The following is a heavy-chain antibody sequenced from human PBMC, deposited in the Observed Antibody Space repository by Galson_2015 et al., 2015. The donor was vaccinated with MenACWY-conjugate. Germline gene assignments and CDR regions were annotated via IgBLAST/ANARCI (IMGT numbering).Heavy chain of an antibody. D-gene: IGHD3-16*01. CDR1: GFSFSDYG. CDR2: IRYDGSNK. V-gene: IGHV3-30*02. J-gene: IGHJ4*02. Sequence: SLRLSCAASGFSFSDYGMHWVRQAPGKGLEWMAFIRYDGSNKYYADSVKGRFTISRDNSKNTLYLQVKSLRPDDTAVYYCAKDLRGSTEGGDSWGQGTLVTVSP. CDR3: AKDLRGSTEGGDS.